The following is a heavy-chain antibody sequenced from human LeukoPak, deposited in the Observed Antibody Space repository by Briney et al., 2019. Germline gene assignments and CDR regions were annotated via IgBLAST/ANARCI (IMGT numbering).Heavy chain of an antibody. CDR2: IKWDGGRT. D-gene: IGHD2-21*02. CDR1: GFTFDDYA. V-gene: IGHV3-20*04. Sequence: RSGGSLRLSCAASGFTFDDYAMHWVRQAPGKGLEWVSGIKWDGGRTGYADSVKGRFTISRDNAKNSVYLQMNSLRAEDTALYYCARDSPYGDSHGDWGQGTLVTVSS. CDR3: ARDSPYGDSHGD. J-gene: IGHJ4*02.